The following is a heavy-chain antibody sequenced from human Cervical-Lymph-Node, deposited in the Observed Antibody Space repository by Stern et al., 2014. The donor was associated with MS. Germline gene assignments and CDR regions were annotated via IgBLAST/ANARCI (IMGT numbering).Heavy chain of an antibody. CDR1: GFTVSNNY. Sequence: VQLVQSGGGLVQPGGSLRLSCAASGFTVSNNYMTWVRQGPGMGLEWVSLIYSGGNTYSADSVKGRFTISRDNSKNTLYLQMNSLRPEDTAVYYCATRNIGTRGYWGQGALVTVSS. D-gene: IGHD6-6*01. CDR3: ATRNIGTRGY. J-gene: IGHJ4*02. V-gene: IGHV3-66*02. CDR2: IYSGGNT.